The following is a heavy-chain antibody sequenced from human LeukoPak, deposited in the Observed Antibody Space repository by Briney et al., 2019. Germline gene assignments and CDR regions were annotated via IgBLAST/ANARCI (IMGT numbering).Heavy chain of an antibody. V-gene: IGHV3-73*01. J-gene: IGHJ4*02. D-gene: IGHD6-13*01. Sequence: GGSLRPSCAASGFIFSGSTMHWVRQPSGKGLEWVGRISSQTKNYATTYAASLKGRFTISRDDSKNTTSLQMNSLKTEDTAVYYCTRRNSTWYSGNDFWGQGVLVTVSS. CDR3: TRRNSTWYSGNDF. CDR1: GFIFSGST. CDR2: ISSQTKNYAT.